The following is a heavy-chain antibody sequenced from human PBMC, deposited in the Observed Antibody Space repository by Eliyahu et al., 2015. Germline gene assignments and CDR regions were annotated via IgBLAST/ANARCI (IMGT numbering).Heavy chain of an antibody. J-gene: IGHJ4*02. D-gene: IGHD3-10*01. CDR3: VRDRDIGSFGTFGD. CDR1: GFSIXEXA. Sequence: EVHVLESGGALVQPGGSLRLSCAASGFSIXEXAVXWVRQAPGKGXEGVSVFRGPGGVKDYAISVEGRFTIFSDIVNNTVSLEMTHLRVEDTARYYCVRDRDIGSFGTFGDWGQGTPVTVSA. CDR2: FRGPGGVK. V-gene: IGHV3-23*01.